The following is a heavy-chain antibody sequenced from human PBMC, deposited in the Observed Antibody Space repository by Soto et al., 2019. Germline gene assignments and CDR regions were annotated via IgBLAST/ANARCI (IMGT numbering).Heavy chain of an antibody. CDR1: GFTFSSYG. Sequence: QVQLVESGGGVVQPGRSLRLSCAASGFTFSSYGMHWVRQAPGKGLEWVAVISYDGSKKYYADSVKGRFTISRDNSHNTLYLQMDGPRAEDTAVYYCATAARAYGVYDWGRASGGAFDFWGQGTMVAVCS. D-gene: IGHD3-16*01. V-gene: IGHV3-30*03. CDR2: ISYDGSKK. J-gene: IGHJ3*01. CDR3: ATAARAYGVYDWGRASGGAFDF.